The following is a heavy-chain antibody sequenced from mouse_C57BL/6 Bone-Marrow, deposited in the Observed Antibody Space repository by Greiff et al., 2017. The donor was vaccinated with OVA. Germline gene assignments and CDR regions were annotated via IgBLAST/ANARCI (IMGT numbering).Heavy chain of an antibody. J-gene: IGHJ3*01. CDR1: GYTFTSYW. D-gene: IGHD4-1*01. CDR3: ARGTGTRFAY. V-gene: IGHV1-64*01. Sequence: QVQLKQSGAELVKPGASVKLSCKASGYTFTSYWMHWVKQRPGQGLEWIGMIHPNSGSTNYNEKFKSKATLTVDKSSSTAYMQLSSLTSEDSAVYYCARGTGTRFAYWGQGTLVTVSA. CDR2: IHPNSGST.